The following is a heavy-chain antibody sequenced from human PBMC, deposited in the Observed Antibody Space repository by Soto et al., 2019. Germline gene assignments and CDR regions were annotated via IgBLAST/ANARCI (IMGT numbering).Heavy chain of an antibody. D-gene: IGHD6-19*01. J-gene: IGHJ4*02. CDR1: GFTFSSYD. CDR2: ISSNGGST. Sequence: EVQLVESGGGLVQPGGSLRLSCAASGFTFSSYDMHWVRQAPGKGLEYVSAISSNGGSTYYANSVKGRFTISRDNSKNTLYLQMGSLRDEDMAVYYCARAVRGSGWSHLGYWGQGTLVTVSS. V-gene: IGHV3-64*01. CDR3: ARAVRGSGWSHLGY.